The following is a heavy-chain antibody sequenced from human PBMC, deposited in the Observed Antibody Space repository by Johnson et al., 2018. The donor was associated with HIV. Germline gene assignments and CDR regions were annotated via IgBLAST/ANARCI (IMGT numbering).Heavy chain of an antibody. Sequence: QVQLMESGGGVVQPGGSMRLSCAASGFTFSSYAMHWVRQAPGKGLEWVAHISYDGSNKYYADSVKGRFTISRDNSKNTLYLQMNSLRAEDTAVYYCASVYYNILTGYYYDALDMWGQGTMVTVSS. CDR1: GFTFSSYA. CDR2: ISYDGSNK. V-gene: IGHV3-30-3*01. J-gene: IGHJ3*02. D-gene: IGHD3-9*01. CDR3: ASVYYNILTGYYYDALDM.